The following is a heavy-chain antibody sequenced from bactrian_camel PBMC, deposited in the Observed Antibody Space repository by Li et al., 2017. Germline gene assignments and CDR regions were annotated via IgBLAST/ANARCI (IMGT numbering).Heavy chain of an antibody. CDR2: VDTAGLT. CDR1: GDMLSRLY. Sequence: VQLVEFGGGSVQAGGSLKLACAASGDMLSRLYMAWFRQTPGKEREGVAAVDTAGLTTYTYAVQGRFTISRDSAKNTVYLQMNNLQPEDTASVTVRRGAVVVVNTVTPSTTGARGPRSPSP. CDR3: RRGAVVVVNTVTPSTT. D-gene: IGHD6*01. V-gene: IGHV3S53*01. J-gene: IGHJ4*01.